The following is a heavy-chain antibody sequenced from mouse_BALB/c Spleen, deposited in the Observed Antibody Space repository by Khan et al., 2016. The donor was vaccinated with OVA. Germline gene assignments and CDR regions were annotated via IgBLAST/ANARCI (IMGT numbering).Heavy chain of an antibody. Sequence: EVKLEESGPGLVKPSQSLSLTCTVTGYSITSGYAWNWIRQFPGNKLEWMGYISYSGVTSYTPSLKSRISITRDTSKNQFFLQLTSVTTEDTATYYCARGSYYGYYFDYWGQGTTLTVSS. J-gene: IGHJ2*01. V-gene: IGHV3-2*02. D-gene: IGHD1-1*01. CDR2: ISYSGVT. CDR3: ARGSYYGYYFDY. CDR1: GYSITSGYA.